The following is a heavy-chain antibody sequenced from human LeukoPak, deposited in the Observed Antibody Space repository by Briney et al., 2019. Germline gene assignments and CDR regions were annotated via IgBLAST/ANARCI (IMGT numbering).Heavy chain of an antibody. D-gene: IGHD6-13*01. CDR1: GFIFSRYA. CDR3: AKIAAAGNFDY. V-gene: IGHV3-23*01. J-gene: IGHJ4*02. Sequence: GGSLSLSCAASGFIFSRYAMSWVRPPPGRGREWVAAISGRGGSTYYADSVKGRFTISRDNPKNTLYLQMTSLRAEDKAVYYCAKIAAAGNFDYWGQGTLVTVSS. CDR2: ISGRGGST.